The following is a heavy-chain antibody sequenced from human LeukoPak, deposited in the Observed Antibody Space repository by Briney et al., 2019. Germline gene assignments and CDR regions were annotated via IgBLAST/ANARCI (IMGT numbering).Heavy chain of an antibody. V-gene: IGHV5-51*01. CDR3: ARPTLYYYDGSGYYDAFDI. J-gene: IGHJ3*02. CDR2: IYPGDSDT. Sequence: PGESLKISCKGSGYSFTSYWIGWVRQMPGKGLEWMGIIYPGDSDTKYSPSFQGQVTISADKSISTAYLQWHSLKPSDTAMYYCARPTLYYYDGSGYYDAFDIWGQGTLVTVSS. D-gene: IGHD3-22*01. CDR1: GYSFTSYW.